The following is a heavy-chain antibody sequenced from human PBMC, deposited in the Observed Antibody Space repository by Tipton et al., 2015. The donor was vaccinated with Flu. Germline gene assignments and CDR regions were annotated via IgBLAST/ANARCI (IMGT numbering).Heavy chain of an antibody. V-gene: IGHV3-7*01. CDR2: INQDGSAI. J-gene: IGHJ6*02. D-gene: IGHD4-11*01. CDR1: GFVFSSYW. Sequence: SLRLSCETSGFVFSSYWLSWLRQAPGKGLEWVASINQDGSAIYYVDSLRGRFTISRDNAKKSLYLQMNSLRADDTAVYYCARDAWTVTTTPSYYGMDVWGQGTTVTVSS. CDR3: ARDAWTVTTTPSYYGMDV.